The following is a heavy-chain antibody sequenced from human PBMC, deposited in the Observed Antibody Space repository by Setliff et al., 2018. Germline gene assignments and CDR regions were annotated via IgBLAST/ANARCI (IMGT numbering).Heavy chain of an antibody. V-gene: IGHV5-51*01. Sequence: PGESLKISCKGSGYSFSTCWIGWVRQMPGKGLEWMGIIYPGDSITRYSPSFQGQVTISVDKSINTACLQWSSLRASDTAIYYCARHPYYYGSGTYLDNNNRWFDPWGQGTLVTVSS. CDR3: ARHPYYYGSGTYLDNNNRWFDP. CDR2: IYPGDSIT. CDR1: GYSFSTCW. J-gene: IGHJ5*02. D-gene: IGHD3-10*01.